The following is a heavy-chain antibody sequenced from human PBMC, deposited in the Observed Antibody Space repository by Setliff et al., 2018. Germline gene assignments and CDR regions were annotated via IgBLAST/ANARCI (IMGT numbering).Heavy chain of an antibody. V-gene: IGHV3-30*04. CDR1: GFTFSSYA. CDR2: ISYDGSNK. J-gene: IGHJ6*03. Sequence: GGSLRLSCAASGFTFSSYAMHWVRLAPGKGLEWVAVISYDGSNKYYADSVKSRFTISRDNSKNTLYLQMNSLRAEDTAVYYCARAKPHYYDSSGYYEGSMDVWGKGTTVTVSS. D-gene: IGHD3-22*01. CDR3: ARAKPHYYDSSGYYEGSMDV.